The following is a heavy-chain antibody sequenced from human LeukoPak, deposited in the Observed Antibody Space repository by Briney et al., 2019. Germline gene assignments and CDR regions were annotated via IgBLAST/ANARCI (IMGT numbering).Heavy chain of an antibody. CDR2: ISSSSSYI. J-gene: IGHJ6*04. V-gene: IGHV3-21*01. D-gene: IGHD2-2*01. CDR3: ARESVVVPAANYYGMDV. CDR1: GFTFSSYS. Sequence: GGSLRLFCAASGFTFSSYSMNWVRQAPGKGLEWVSSISSSSSYIYYADSVKGRFTISRDNAKNSLYLQMNSLRAEDTAVYYCARESVVVPAANYYGMDVWGKGTTVTVSS.